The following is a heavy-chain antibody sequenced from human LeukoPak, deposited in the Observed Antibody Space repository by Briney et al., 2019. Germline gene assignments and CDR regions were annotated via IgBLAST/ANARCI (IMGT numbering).Heavy chain of an antibody. D-gene: IGHD3-16*01. CDR1: GGSISSYY. CDR3: ARVGRGDHTWGSYSCDH. J-gene: IGHJ1*01. V-gene: IGHV4-59*01. Sequence: PSETLSLTCTVSGGSISSYYWSWIRQPPGKGLEWIAYIYNSGSTNYSPSLKSRVTISVDTSKNHFSLKLSSVTAADTAVYYCARVGRGDHTWGSYSCDHWGQGTLVSVSS. CDR2: IYNSGST.